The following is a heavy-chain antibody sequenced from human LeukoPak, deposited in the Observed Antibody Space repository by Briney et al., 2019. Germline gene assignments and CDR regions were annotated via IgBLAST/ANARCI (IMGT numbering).Heavy chain of an antibody. Sequence: SETLSLTCTVSGGSISSSSYYWGWIRQPPGKGLEWIGSIYYSGSTYYNPSLKSRVTISVDTSKNQFSLKLSSVAAADTAVYYCASHGLWFGELFPTFFDYWGQGTLVTASS. V-gene: IGHV4-39*01. CDR1: GGSISSSSYY. D-gene: IGHD3-10*01. CDR2: IYYSGST. J-gene: IGHJ4*02. CDR3: ASHGLWFGELFPTFFDY.